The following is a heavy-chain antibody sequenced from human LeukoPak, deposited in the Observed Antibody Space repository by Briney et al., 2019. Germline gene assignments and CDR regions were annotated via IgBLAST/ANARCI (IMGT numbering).Heavy chain of an antibody. J-gene: IGHJ6*03. CDR3: ARDRPDYYMDV. CDR2: IYYSGST. Sequence: SETLSLTCTVSGGSISSYYWSWIRQPPGKGLEWIGYIYYSGSTNYNPSPKSRVTISVDTSKNQFSLKLSSVTAADTAVYYCARDRPDYYMDVWGKGATVTVSS. CDR1: GGSISSYY. V-gene: IGHV4-59*01.